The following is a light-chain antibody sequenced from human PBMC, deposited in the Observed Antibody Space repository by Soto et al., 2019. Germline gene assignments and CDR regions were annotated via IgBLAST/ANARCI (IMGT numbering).Light chain of an antibody. V-gene: IGKV1-5*01. J-gene: IGKJ1*01. CDR3: QQYNSYRT. Sequence: IQMTQHPSTLSGSVGDRFTITCRASQSISKWLAWYQQKPGKAPNLLIFDASSLESGVPSRFSGSGSGTEFTLTITSLQPDDFATHYCQQYNSYRTFGQGSKVDIK. CDR1: QSISKW. CDR2: DAS.